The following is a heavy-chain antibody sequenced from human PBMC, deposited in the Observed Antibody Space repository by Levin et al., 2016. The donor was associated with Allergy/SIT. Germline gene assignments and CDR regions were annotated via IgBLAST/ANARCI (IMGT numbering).Heavy chain of an antibody. D-gene: IGHD3-16*01. J-gene: IGHJ3*02. CDR3: ARDGGRGARRDAFDI. V-gene: IGHV3-33*01. CDR2: IWYDGSNK. Sequence: VRQAPGKGLEWVAVIWYDGSNKYYADSVKGRFTISRDNSKNTLYLQMNSLRAEDTAVYYCARDGGRGARRDAFDIWGQGTMVTVSS.